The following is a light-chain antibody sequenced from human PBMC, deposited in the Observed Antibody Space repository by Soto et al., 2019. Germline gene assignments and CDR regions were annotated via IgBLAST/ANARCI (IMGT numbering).Light chain of an antibody. CDR1: QGIGTY. Sequence: AIRMTQSPSSFSASTGDRVSITSRATQGIGTYLAWYQQIPGKAPKLLIYDASTLQTGVPSRFSGSGSGTDFTLTISYLQSEDFGTYYCQQFYNYPRTFGQGTKVDIK. J-gene: IGKJ1*01. V-gene: IGKV1-8*01. CDR2: DAS. CDR3: QQFYNYPRT.